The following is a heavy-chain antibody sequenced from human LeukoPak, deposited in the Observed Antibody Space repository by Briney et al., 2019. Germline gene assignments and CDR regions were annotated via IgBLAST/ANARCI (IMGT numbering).Heavy chain of an antibody. V-gene: IGHV3-53*01. D-gene: IGHD6-19*01. Sequence: GGSLRLSCAASGFTVSSNYMSWVRQAPGKGLEWVSVIYSGGSTYYGDSVKGRSTISRDNSKNTLYLKMNSLRAEDTAVYYCARGLKYSTGWYYFDYWGQGTLVTVSS. CDR3: ARGLKYSTGWYYFDY. J-gene: IGHJ4*02. CDR1: GFTVSSNY. CDR2: IYSGGST.